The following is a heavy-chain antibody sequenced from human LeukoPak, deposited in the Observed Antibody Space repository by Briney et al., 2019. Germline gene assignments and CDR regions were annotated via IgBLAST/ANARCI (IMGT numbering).Heavy chain of an antibody. Sequence: PSETLSLTCTVSGDYISNSRFSWGWIRQPPGKGLEWIGNIYYTGATYSNPSLKSRVTISVDTSKNQFSLNLRSVTAADTAVYYCARLDPQGGDDYWGQGTLVTVSS. D-gene: IGHD2-2*03. CDR1: GDYISNSRFS. CDR3: ARLDPQGGDDY. V-gene: IGHV4-39*01. J-gene: IGHJ4*02. CDR2: IYYTGAT.